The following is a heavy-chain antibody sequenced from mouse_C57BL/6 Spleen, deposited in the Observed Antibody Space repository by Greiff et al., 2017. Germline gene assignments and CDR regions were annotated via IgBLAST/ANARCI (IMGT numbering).Heavy chain of an antibody. D-gene: IGHD4-1*01. CDR1: GFTFSSYA. J-gene: IGHJ3*01. V-gene: IGHV5-4*01. Sequence: EVKLVESGGGLVKPGGSLKLSCAASGFTFSSYAMSWVRQTPEKRLEWVATISDGGSYTYYPDNVKGRFTISRDNAKNNLYLQMSHLKSEDTAMYYCARDRTGTEGFAYWGQGTLVTVSA. CDR2: ISDGGSYT. CDR3: ARDRTGTEGFAY.